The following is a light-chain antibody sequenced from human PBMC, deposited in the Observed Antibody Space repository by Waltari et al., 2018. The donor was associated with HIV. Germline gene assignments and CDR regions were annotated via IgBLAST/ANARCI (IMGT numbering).Light chain of an antibody. CDR1: QSISNY. V-gene: IGKV1-39*01. CDR2: AAS. Sequence: DIHMTQSPSSVSASVGDRVTITCRTSQSISNYLNWYQHKVGTAPKLLIYAASSLQSGVPTRFSGSGSGTDFTLTISSLQPEDFTTYFCQHSRAFGQGTRVEIK. CDR3: QHSRA. J-gene: IGKJ1*01.